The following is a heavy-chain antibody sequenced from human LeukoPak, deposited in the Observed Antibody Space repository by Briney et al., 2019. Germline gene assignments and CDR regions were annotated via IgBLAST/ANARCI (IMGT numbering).Heavy chain of an antibody. CDR1: GFTFSSYG. V-gene: IGHV3-30*02. CDR3: ARRGTTVFIIDY. D-gene: IGHD4-17*01. CDR2: IRYDGSNK. Sequence: GGSLRLSCAASGFTFSSYGMHWVRQAPGKGLEWVAFIRYDGSNKYYADSVKGRFTISRDNSKNTLYLQMNSLRAEDTAVYYCARRGTTVFIIDYWGQGTLVTVSS. J-gene: IGHJ4*02.